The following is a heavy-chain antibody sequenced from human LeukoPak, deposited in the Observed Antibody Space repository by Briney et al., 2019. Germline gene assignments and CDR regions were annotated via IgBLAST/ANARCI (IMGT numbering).Heavy chain of an antibody. V-gene: IGHV1-2*06. D-gene: IGHD3-10*01. CDR1: GYTFTAYY. Sequence: GASVKVSCKASGYTFTAYYIHWVRQAPGQGLEWMGRINPNSGGTDFAQKFQGRVTMTRDTSISTAYMELSRLRSDDTAIYYCARGGPEAGSGDYWGQGTLVTVSS. CDR2: INPNSGGT. CDR3: ARGGPEAGSGDY. J-gene: IGHJ4*02.